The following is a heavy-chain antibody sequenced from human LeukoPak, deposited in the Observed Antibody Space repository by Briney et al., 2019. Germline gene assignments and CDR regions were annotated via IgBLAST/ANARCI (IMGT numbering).Heavy chain of an antibody. CDR1: GFTFSSYG. CDR3: ARGPYIAVAGTPEYFQH. CDR2: ISYDGSNK. D-gene: IGHD6-19*01. J-gene: IGHJ1*01. V-gene: IGHV3-30*03. Sequence: GRSLRLSCAASGFTFSSYGMHWVRQAPGKGLEWVAVISYDGSNKYYADSVKGRFTISRDNSKNTLYLQMNSLGAEDTAVYYCARGPYIAVAGTPEYFQHWGQGTLVTVSS.